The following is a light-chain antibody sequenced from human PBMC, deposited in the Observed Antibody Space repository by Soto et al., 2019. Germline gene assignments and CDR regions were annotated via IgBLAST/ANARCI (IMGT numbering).Light chain of an antibody. CDR3: MQSLHLPWT. CDR1: QSLLNSDGRTY. Sequence: EIVITQTPLSLSVTPGQPASISCESSQSLLNSDGRTYVYWYQQKPGQPPQLLISEGSYRFSGVPDRFSGSGSGTDFTLKISRVEAEDGGVYYCMQSLHLPWTFGQGTKVE. V-gene: IGKV2D-29*01. CDR2: EGS. J-gene: IGKJ1*01.